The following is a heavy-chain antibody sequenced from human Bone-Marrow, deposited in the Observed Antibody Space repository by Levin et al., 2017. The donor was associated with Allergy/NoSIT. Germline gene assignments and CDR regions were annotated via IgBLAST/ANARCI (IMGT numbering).Heavy chain of an antibody. Sequence: GASVKVSCKASGYTFDNFGISWVRQAPGQGLEWMGWISVYMRSTNYAEKVHGRVTMTADTSTNTAYLELRSLRSDDTAVYFCARDSRYETLTGSTPPDYWGQGTLVTVSS. D-gene: IGHD3-9*01. CDR1: GYTFDNFG. CDR2: ISVYMRST. J-gene: IGHJ4*02. CDR3: ARDSRYETLTGSTPPDY. V-gene: IGHV1-18*04.